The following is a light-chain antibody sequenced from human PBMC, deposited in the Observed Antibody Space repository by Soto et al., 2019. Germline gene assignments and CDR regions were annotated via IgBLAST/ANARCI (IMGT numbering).Light chain of an antibody. V-gene: IGKV1-5*03. Sequence: DIQMTQSPSTLPASVGDRVTITCRASQSINSWLAWYQQKPGKAPKVLIYKASTLESGVPSRFSGSGSGTEFTLTISSLQPDDFATYSCQQYNTYSRTFGQGTKVEIK. J-gene: IGKJ1*01. CDR1: QSINSW. CDR3: QQYNTYSRT. CDR2: KAS.